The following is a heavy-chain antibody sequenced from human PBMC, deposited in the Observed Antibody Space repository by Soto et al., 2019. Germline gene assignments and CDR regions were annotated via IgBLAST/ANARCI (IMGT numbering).Heavy chain of an antibody. CDR3: ARHPGGRGYYYGMDV. Sequence: TSETLSLTCTVSGGSISSGNFSWTWIRQPPGKGLEWIAYIFHTGSTFYNPSLKSRVTISVDKSKNQFSLKLSSVTAEDTAVYYCARHPGGRGYYYGMDVWGQGTTVTVSS. J-gene: IGHJ6*02. CDR1: GGSISSGNFS. D-gene: IGHD2-15*01. CDR2: IFHTGST. V-gene: IGHV4-30-2*01.